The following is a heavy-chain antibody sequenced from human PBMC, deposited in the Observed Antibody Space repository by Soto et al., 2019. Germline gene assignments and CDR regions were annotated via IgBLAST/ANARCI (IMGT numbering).Heavy chain of an antibody. V-gene: IGHV1-18*01. D-gene: IGHD3-22*01. CDR2: ISTYNGNT. J-gene: IGHJ4*02. Sequence: QVQLVQSGAEVKKPGASVKVSCKASGYKFSSYGITWVRQAPGQGLEWLGWISTYNGNTIYAQNLQDRVTMTIDASTSAAYLELRSLRSDDTALYYCGRVDEGVYYDSRGYFDYWGQGNLGTVSS. CDR3: GRVDEGVYYDSRGYFDY. CDR1: GYKFSSYG.